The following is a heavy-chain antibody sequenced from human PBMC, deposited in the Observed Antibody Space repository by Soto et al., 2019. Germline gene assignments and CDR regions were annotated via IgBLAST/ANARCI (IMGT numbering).Heavy chain of an antibody. D-gene: IGHD3-22*01. V-gene: IGHV3-30*18. CDR1: GFTFGTYG. J-gene: IGHJ3*02. CDR2: TSYDGNNK. CDR3: AKVLSVIVADSFDI. Sequence: PGGFLRLSCAASGFTFGTYGMHWVRQSPGKGLEWVAVTSYDGNNKFYADSVKGRFTISRDNSKNTLYLQMNSLSAEDTAVYYCAKVLSVIVADSFDIWGQGTMVTVSS.